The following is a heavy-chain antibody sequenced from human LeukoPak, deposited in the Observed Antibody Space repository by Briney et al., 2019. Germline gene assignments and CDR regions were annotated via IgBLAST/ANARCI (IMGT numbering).Heavy chain of an antibody. J-gene: IGHJ5*02. CDR3: ARSSPPSSYYYDSTGYYLNWFDP. CDR1: GGIFSSYA. D-gene: IGHD3-22*01. CDR2: IIPIFGTA. V-gene: IGHV1-69*13. Sequence: ASVKVSCKASGGIFSSYAISWVRQAPGQGLEWMGGIIPIFGTANYAQKFQGRVTITADESTSTAYMGLSSLRSEDTAVYYCARSSPPSSYYYDSTGYYLNWFDPWGQGTLVTVSS.